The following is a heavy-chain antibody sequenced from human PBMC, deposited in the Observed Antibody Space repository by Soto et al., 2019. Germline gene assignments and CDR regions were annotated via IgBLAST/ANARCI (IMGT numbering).Heavy chain of an antibody. CDR3: ARAGITMVRGVDRIALDYYYYYMDV. CDR1: GYTFTSYG. CDR2: ISAYNGNT. Sequence: GASVKVSCKASGYTFTSYGISWVRQAPGQGLEWMGWISAYNGNTNYAQKLQGRVTMTTDTSTSTAYMELRSLRSDDTAVYYCARAGITMVRGVDRIALDYYYYYMDVWGKGTTVTVSS. J-gene: IGHJ6*03. D-gene: IGHD3-10*01. V-gene: IGHV1-18*01.